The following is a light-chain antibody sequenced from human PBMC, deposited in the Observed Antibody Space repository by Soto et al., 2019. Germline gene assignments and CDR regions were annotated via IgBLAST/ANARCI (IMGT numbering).Light chain of an antibody. Sequence: EIVLTQSPGTLSLSPGERATLSCRASQSVSSSYLAWYQQKPGQAPRLLIYGASSRATGIPDRFSGSGAETDFTLTISRLEPEDFAVYYGQQYGSSLTFGVGTKVEIK. V-gene: IGKV3-20*01. J-gene: IGKJ4*01. CDR2: GAS. CDR3: QQYGSSLT. CDR1: QSVSSSY.